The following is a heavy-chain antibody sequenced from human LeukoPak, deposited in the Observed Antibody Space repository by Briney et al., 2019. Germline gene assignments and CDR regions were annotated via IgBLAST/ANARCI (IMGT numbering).Heavy chain of an antibody. CDR1: GYTFTSYG. D-gene: IGHD3-10*01. CDR2: ISAYNGNT. V-gene: IGHV1-18*01. CDR3: ARLSEGPMVQGVDYYYYYMDV. J-gene: IGHJ6*03. Sequence: GASVKVSCKASGYTFTSYGISWVRQAPGQGLEWMGWISAYNGNTNYAQKLQGRVTMTTDTSTSTAYMELRSLRSDDTAVYYCARLSEGPMVQGVDYYYYYMDVWGKGTTVTVSS.